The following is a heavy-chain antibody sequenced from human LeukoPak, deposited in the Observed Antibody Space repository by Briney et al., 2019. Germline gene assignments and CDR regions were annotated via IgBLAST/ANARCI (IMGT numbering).Heavy chain of an antibody. V-gene: IGHV4-4*02. CDR3: ARVAYCTNGVCYDYFDY. D-gene: IGHD2-8*01. CDR1: GDSITNTNW. CDR2: INHSGST. J-gene: IGHJ4*02. Sequence: TASGTLSLTCAVSGDSITNTNWWSWVRQPPGKGLEWIGEINHSGSTNYNPSLKSRVTISVDTSKNQFSLKLSSVTAADTAVYYCARVAYCTNGVCYDYFDYWGQGTLVTVSS.